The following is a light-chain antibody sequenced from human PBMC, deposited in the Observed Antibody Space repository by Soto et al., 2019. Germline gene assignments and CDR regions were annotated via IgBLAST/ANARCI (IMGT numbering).Light chain of an antibody. CDR1: QSISTW. V-gene: IGKV1-5*01. J-gene: IGKJ1*01. CDR2: DAS. Sequence: DIHITHSPSTLSASVVYMFTITCRASQSISTWLAWGQQKPGKAPKVLIYDASSLESGVPSRFSGSGSGTEFTLTISSLQPDDFATYYCHQYNTYPWTFGQGTKVDIK. CDR3: HQYNTYPWT.